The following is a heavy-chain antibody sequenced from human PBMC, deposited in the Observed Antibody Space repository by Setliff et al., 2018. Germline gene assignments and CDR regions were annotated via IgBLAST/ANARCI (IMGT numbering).Heavy chain of an antibody. CDR1: GYTFTGYY. CDR2: ISAYNGNT. J-gene: IGHJ5*02. CDR3: ARGYSSSWQPRMGFDP. D-gene: IGHD6-13*01. Sequence: GASVKVSCKASGYTFTGYYMHWVRQAPGQGLEWMGWISAYNGNTNYAQKLQGRVTMTTDTSTSTAYMELRSLRSDDTAVYYCARGYSSSWQPRMGFDPWGQGTLVTVSS. V-gene: IGHV1-18*04.